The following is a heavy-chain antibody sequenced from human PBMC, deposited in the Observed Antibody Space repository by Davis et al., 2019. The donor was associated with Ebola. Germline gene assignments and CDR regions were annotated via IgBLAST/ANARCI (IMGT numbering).Heavy chain of an antibody. V-gene: IGHV3-48*01. Sequence: PGGPLRLSCAASGFTFSSYTMNWVRQAPGKGLEWVSSITTNGWSTYYADSVKGRFIISRDNAKNSLFLQMHSLRGDDTAVYFCARETPISSRSDWWGQGTLVTVSS. D-gene: IGHD2-2*01. CDR1: GFTFSSYT. J-gene: IGHJ4*02. CDR2: ITTNGWST. CDR3: ARETPISSRSDW.